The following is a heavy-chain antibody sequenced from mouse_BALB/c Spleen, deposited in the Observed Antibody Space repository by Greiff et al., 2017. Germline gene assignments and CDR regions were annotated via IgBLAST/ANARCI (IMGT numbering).Heavy chain of an antibody. CDR2: ISSGGSYT. D-gene: IGHD3-3*01. CDR3: ARGDPSY. J-gene: IGHJ3*01. Sequence: EVQLVESGGGLVKPGGSLKLSCAASGFTFSSYAMSWVRQSPEKRLEWVAEISSGGSYTYYPDTVTGRFTISRDNAKNTLYLEMSSLRSEDTAMYYCARGDPSYWGQGTLVTVSA. V-gene: IGHV5-9-4*01. CDR1: GFTFSSYA.